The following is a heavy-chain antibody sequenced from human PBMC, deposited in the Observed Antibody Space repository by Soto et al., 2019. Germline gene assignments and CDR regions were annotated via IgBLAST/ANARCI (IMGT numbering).Heavy chain of an antibody. Sequence: ASVKVSCKASGYTFTSYDINWVRQATGQGLEWKGWMNPNSGNTGYAQKFQGRVTMTRNTSISTAYMELSSLRSEDTAVYYCARVGYCTNGVCYTRYCSGGSCPYYFDYWGQGTLVTVSS. CDR3: ARVGYCTNGVCYTRYCSGGSCPYYFDY. CDR2: MNPNSGNT. J-gene: IGHJ4*02. CDR1: GYTFTSYD. V-gene: IGHV1-8*01. D-gene: IGHD2-8*01.